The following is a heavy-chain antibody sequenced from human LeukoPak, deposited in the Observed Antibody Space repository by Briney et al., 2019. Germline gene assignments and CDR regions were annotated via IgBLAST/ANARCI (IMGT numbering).Heavy chain of an antibody. Sequence: GGSLRLSCAASGFTFSSYWMSWVRQAPGKGLEWVANIKQDGSEKYYVDSVKGRFTISRDNAKNSVYLQMNSLRAEDTAVYYCAKDSSGWYYFDYWGQGTLVTVSS. CDR1: GFTFSSYW. J-gene: IGHJ4*02. V-gene: IGHV3-7*04. CDR3: AKDSSGWYYFDY. D-gene: IGHD6-19*01. CDR2: IKQDGSEK.